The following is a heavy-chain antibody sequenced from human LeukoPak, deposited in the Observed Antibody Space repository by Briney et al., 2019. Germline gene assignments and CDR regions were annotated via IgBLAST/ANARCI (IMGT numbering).Heavy chain of an antibody. Sequence: ASVKVSCKASGYTFTGYYLHWVRQAPGQGLEWMGWINAGNGNTKYSQEFQGRVTITRDTSASTAYMELSSLRSEDMAVYYCARGSLYDYVWGSPDFDYWGQGTLVTVSS. CDR3: ARGSLYDYVWGSPDFDY. CDR1: GYTFTGYY. J-gene: IGHJ4*02. CDR2: INAGNGNT. V-gene: IGHV1-3*03. D-gene: IGHD3-16*01.